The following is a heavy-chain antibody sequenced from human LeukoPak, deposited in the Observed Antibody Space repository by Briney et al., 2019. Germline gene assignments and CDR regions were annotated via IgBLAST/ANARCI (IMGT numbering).Heavy chain of an antibody. D-gene: IGHD2-2*01. V-gene: IGHV1-69*01. J-gene: IGHJ5*02. CDR2: IIPIFGTA. CDR3: ARDVINLGYCSGTSCYGSFHNWFDP. Sequence: SVKVSCKASGGTFSSYAISWVRQAPGQGLEWMGGIIPIFGTANYAQKFQGRVTITVDESTSTAYMELSSLRSEDTAVYYCARDVINLGYCSGTSCYGSFHNWFDPWGQGTLVTVSS. CDR1: GGTFSSYA.